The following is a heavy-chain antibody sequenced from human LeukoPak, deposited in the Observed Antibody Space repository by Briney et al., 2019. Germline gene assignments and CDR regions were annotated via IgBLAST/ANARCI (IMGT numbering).Heavy chain of an antibody. D-gene: IGHD7-27*01. J-gene: IGHJ4*02. Sequence: SQTLSLTCTVFGGSISSGNYYWNWTCQYPGKGREWIGYIYYSESTYSNPSLKSRVTISIDTSKNQFSLKLSSVTVADTAVYFCARSAGVNYFDYWGQGTLVTVSS. V-gene: IGHV4-31*03. CDR1: GGSISSGNYY. CDR2: IYYSEST. CDR3: ARSAGVNYFDY.